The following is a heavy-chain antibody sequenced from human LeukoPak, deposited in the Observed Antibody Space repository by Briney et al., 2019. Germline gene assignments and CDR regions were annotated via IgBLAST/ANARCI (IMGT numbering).Heavy chain of an antibody. CDR3: AIGRYSDFFSHSFYFYGLDV. V-gene: IGHV1-18*01. CDR2: FSVSNGKA. Sequence: ASVTVSFTSSGYTFTSYGITWVRQAPGQGLEWMGWFSVSNGKAEYAERVPGRVTLTTDTSTSTAYMELRSLRPDDTAVYYCAIGRYSDFFSHSFYFYGLDVWGQGATVTVSS. CDR1: GYTFTSYG. D-gene: IGHD3-9*01. J-gene: IGHJ6*02.